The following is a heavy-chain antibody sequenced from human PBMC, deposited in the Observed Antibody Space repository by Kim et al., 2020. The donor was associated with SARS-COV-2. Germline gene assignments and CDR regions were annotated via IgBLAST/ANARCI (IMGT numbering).Heavy chain of an antibody. CDR2: ISWNSGSI. D-gene: IGHD5-18*01. CDR3: AKAYSYGLYYGMDV. Sequence: GGSLRLSCAASGFTFDDYAMHWVRQAPGKGLEWVSGISWNSGSIGYADSVKGRFTISRDNAKNSLYLQMNSLRAEDTALYYCAKAYSYGLYYGMDVWGQG. J-gene: IGHJ6*02. V-gene: IGHV3-9*01. CDR1: GFTFDDYA.